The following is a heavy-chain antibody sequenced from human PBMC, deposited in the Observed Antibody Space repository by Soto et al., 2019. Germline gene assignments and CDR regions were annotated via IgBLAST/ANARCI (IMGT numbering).Heavy chain of an antibody. Sequence: QVQLQESGPGLVKPSETLSLTCTVSGGSISSYYWSWIRQPPGKGLEWIGYIYYSGSTNYNPSLKSRVTISVDTSKNQFSLKLSSVIAADTAVYYCARGSSSSNFVFDPWGQGTLVTVSS. V-gene: IGHV4-59*01. CDR1: GGSISSYY. CDR2: IYYSGST. J-gene: IGHJ5*02. CDR3: ARGSSSSNFVFDP. D-gene: IGHD6-6*01.